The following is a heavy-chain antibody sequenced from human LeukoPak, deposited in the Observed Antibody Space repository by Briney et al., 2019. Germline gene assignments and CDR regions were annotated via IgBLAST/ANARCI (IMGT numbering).Heavy chain of an antibody. CDR2: ISSSSSYI. CDR1: GFTFSSYS. Sequence: GGSLRLSCAASGFTFSSYSMNWVRQAPGKGLEWVSSISSSSSYIYYADSVKGRFTISRDNAKNSLYLQMNSLRAEDTAVYYCARAFNWNDLHAFDIWGQGTMVTVSS. J-gene: IGHJ3*02. V-gene: IGHV3-21*01. D-gene: IGHD1-20*01. CDR3: ARAFNWNDLHAFDI.